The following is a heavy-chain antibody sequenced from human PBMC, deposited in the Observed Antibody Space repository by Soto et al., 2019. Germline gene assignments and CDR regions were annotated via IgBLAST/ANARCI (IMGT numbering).Heavy chain of an antibody. Sequence: QLQLQESGPGLVKPSETLSLTCTVSGGSISSSSYYWGWIRQPPGKGLEWIGSIYYSGSTYYNPSLTSRVSISVNTSKNQYSLKLSFVTAAETAVYYCARRTSSGYYYQDIYYSGQGTLVTVSS. V-gene: IGHV4-39*01. J-gene: IGHJ4*02. CDR2: IYYSGST. D-gene: IGHD3-22*01. CDR3: ARRTSSGYYYQDIYY. CDR1: GGSISSSSYY.